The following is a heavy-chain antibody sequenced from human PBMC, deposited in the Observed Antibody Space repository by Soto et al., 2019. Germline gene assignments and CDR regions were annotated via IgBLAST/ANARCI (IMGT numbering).Heavy chain of an antibody. CDR3: TTLLEFWSGYYPKYYFDY. CDR1: GVTFSNAW. V-gene: IGHV3-15*01. CDR2: IKRKSDVGTT. J-gene: IGHJ4*02. Sequence: GGVLRLFCAASGVTFSNAWKSWVRHAPGQGLEWVGRIKRKSDVGTTEFSASVIGRFNISRDDSIFTLYLQMNSLKSVDTGVYYCTTLLEFWSGYYPKYYFDYWGQGTLVTVSS. D-gene: IGHD3-3*01.